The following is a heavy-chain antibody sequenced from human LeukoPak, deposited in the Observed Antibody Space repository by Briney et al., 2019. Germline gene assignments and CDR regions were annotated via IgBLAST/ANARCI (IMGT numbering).Heavy chain of an antibody. D-gene: IGHD1-26*01. Sequence: GGSLRLSCAASGFTFSNAWMSWVRQAPGKGLEWVGRIKSKTDGGTTDYAAPVKGRFTISRDDSKNTLYLQTNSLKTEDTAVYYCTTDLFLLGAFDIWGQGTMVTVSS. V-gene: IGHV3-15*01. CDR3: TTDLFLLGAFDI. CDR2: IKSKTDGGTT. J-gene: IGHJ3*02. CDR1: GFTFSNAW.